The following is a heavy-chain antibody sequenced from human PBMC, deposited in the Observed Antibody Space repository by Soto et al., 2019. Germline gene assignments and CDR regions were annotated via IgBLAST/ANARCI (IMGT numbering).Heavy chain of an antibody. CDR3: AKDLRIAVAGTDYFDS. J-gene: IGHJ4*02. D-gene: IGHD6-19*01. Sequence: GGSLSLSCAASGFSFSSYGMHWVRQAPGKGLEWVAVISYDVTNKYYADSVKGRFTISRDNSKNTLYLQMNSLRAEDTAVYYCAKDLRIAVAGTDYFDSWGQGTLVTVSS. CDR1: GFSFSSYG. CDR2: ISYDVTNK. V-gene: IGHV3-30*18.